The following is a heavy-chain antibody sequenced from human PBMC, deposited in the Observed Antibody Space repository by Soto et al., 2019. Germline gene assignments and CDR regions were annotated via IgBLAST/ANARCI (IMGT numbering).Heavy chain of an antibody. D-gene: IGHD2-21*01. J-gene: IGHJ4*02. V-gene: IGHV3-7*05. CDR1: GFTFSTYW. CDR3: ARVWFRDY. Sequence: EVQLVESGGGLVQPGGSLRLSCAASGFTFSTYWMSWVRQTPGKGLDWVANINEDGSERYYVDSVKGRFTISRDNAKKSLCLQVNSLRGEDTAVYYCARVWFRDYWGQGTLVTVSS. CDR2: INEDGSER.